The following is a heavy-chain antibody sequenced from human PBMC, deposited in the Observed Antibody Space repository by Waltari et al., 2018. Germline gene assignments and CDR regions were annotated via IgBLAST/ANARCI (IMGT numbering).Heavy chain of an antibody. CDR3: AKELTSRGAFDI. CDR2: IWYDGSNK. Sequence: QVQLVESGGGVVQPGRSLRLSCAASGFTFSSYGMHWVRQAPGKGLEWVAVIWYDGSNKYYADSVKGRFTISRDNSKNTLYLQMNSLRAEDTAMYYCAKELTSRGAFDIWGQGTMVIVSS. J-gene: IGHJ3*02. V-gene: IGHV3-30*18. CDR1: GFTFSSYG. D-gene: IGHD2-21*02.